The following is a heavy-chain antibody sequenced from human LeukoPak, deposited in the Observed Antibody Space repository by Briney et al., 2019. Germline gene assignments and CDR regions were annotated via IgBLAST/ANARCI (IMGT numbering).Heavy chain of an antibody. CDR3: ARDQVRGDGYNFFDY. D-gene: IGHD5-24*01. V-gene: IGHV3-48*04. CDR2: ISSGSSTI. J-gene: IGHJ4*02. CDR1: GFTFSSYS. Sequence: PGGSLRLSCAASGFTFSSYSMNWVRQAPGKGLEWVSYISSGSSTIYYADSVKGRFTISRDNAKNSLYLQMNSLRAEDTAVYYCARDQVRGDGYNFFDYWGQGTLVTVSS.